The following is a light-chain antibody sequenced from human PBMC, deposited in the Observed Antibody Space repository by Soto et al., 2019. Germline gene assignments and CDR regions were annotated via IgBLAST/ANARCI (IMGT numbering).Light chain of an antibody. V-gene: IGLV2-23*03. CDR1: SIDVGSYNL. CDR3: CSYAGSSTFVL. CDR2: EGS. J-gene: IGLJ2*01. Sequence: QSALTQPSSVSGSPGQSITISCTGTSIDVGSYNLVSWYQQHPGKAPKLMIYEGSKRPSLVSNRFSGSKSGNTASLTFSGLQAEDEADYYCCSYAGSSTFVLFGVGTKLTDL.